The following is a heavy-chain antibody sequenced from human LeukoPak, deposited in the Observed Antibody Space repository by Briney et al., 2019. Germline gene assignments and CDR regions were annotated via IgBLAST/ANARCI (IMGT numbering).Heavy chain of an antibody. CDR1: GFTFSSYA. V-gene: IGHV3-30-3*01. D-gene: IGHD6-13*01. J-gene: IGHJ4*02. CDR3: ARDLGSPSPFDY. CDR2: ISYDGSNK. Sequence: GGSLRLSCAASGFTFSSYAMHRVRQAPGKGLEWVAVISYDGSNKYYADSVKGRFTISRDNSKNTLYLQMNSLRAEDTAVYYCARDLGSPSPFDYWGQGTLVTVSS.